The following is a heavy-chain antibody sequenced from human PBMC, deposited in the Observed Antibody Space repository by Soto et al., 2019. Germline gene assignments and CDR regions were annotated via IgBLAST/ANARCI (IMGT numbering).Heavy chain of an antibody. V-gene: IGHV3-23*01. CDR3: AKEVFGGVAGSGLDT. Sequence: GRSLRPSFAASESIFPTSATAGVPQGPGKGLGWVSAISGRTDDTFYADSMKDRFTISRHNSKNTVLLQINGLIAENTAVDYCAKEVFGGVAGSGLDTWGQGTLVTGSS. CDR2: ISGRTDDT. CDR1: ESIFPTSA. D-gene: IGHD3-16*01. J-gene: IGHJ5*02.